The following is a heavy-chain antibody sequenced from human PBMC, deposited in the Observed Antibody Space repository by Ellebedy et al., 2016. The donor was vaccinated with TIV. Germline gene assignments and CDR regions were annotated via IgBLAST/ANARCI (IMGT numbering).Heavy chain of an antibody. D-gene: IGHD1-26*01. CDR1: GGSISNYY. V-gene: IGHV4-59*01. CDR2: IYSSGRT. Sequence: GSLRLSXTVSGGSISNYYWSWIRQPPGKGLDWIGYIYSSGRTNYNPSLKSRVTISVDTSKNQFSLKLSSVTAADTAVYYCARDARGSSHFDYWGQGTLLTVSS. J-gene: IGHJ4*02. CDR3: ARDARGSSHFDY.